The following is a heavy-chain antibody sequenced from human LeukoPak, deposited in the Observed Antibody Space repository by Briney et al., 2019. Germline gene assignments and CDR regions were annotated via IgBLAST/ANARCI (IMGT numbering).Heavy chain of an antibody. V-gene: IGHV3-21*01. CDR1: GFTFSSYS. Sequence: GGSLRLSCAASGFTFSSYSMNWVRQAPGKGLEWVSSISSSSSYIYYADSVKGRFTISRDNAKNSLYLQMNSLRAEDTAVYYCARESGSGSYYSTNYYYGMDVWGQGTTVTVSS. CDR2: ISSSSSYI. D-gene: IGHD3-10*01. J-gene: IGHJ6*02. CDR3: ARESGSGSYYSTNYYYGMDV.